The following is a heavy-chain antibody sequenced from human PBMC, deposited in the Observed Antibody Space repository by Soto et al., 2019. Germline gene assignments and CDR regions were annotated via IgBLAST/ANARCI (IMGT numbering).Heavy chain of an antibody. CDR2: IYYSGST. CDR3: ARRAVVAVTGSLDNWLDP. J-gene: IGHJ5*02. CDR1: GGSISSSSYY. V-gene: IGHV4-39*07. Sequence: SETLSLTCTVSGGSISSSSYYWGWIRQPPGKGLEWIGSIYYSGSTYYNPSLKSRVTISVDTSKNQFSLKLTSVTAADTAVYYCARRAVVAVTGSLDNWLDPWGQGILVTVSS. D-gene: IGHD2-21*01.